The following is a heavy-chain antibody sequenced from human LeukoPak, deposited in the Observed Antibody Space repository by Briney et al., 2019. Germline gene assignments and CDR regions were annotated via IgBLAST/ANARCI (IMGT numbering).Heavy chain of an antibody. D-gene: IGHD3-10*01. CDR2: IIPIFGTA. CDR1: GGTFSSYA. Sequence: SVKVACKASGGTFSSYAISWVRQAPGQGLEWMGGIIPIFGTANYAQKFQGRVTITADKSTSTAYMELSSLRSEDTAVYYCARGPEGITMVRGVLDYWGQGTLVTVSS. J-gene: IGHJ4*02. CDR3: ARGPEGITMVRGVLDY. V-gene: IGHV1-69*06.